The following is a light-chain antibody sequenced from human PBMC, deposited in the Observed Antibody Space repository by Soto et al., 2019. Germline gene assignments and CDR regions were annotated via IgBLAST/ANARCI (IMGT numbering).Light chain of an antibody. J-gene: IGKJ1*01. CDR2: GAS. Sequence: EIVMTQSPATLSVSPGERATLSCRASQTINSNLAWFQQKPGQAPRLLIYGASTRATGIPGRFSASGSGTEFTLTISSLQSEDFAVYICQQYNNWPPWTFGQGTKVEIK. CDR1: QTINSN. CDR3: QQYNNWPPWT. V-gene: IGKV3-15*01.